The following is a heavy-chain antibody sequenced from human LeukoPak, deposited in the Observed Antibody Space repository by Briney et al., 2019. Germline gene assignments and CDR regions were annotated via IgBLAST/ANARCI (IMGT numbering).Heavy chain of an antibody. J-gene: IGHJ4*02. CDR2: ISSSGSYI. Sequence: TGGSLRLSCGASGFTFSLYSMNWVRQAPGKGLEWVSSISSSGSYIYYADSVKGRFTISRDNAKNSLYLQMNSLRAEDTAVYYCARDALDYGDYLFDYWGQGTLVTVSS. CDR1: GFTFSLYS. V-gene: IGHV3-21*01. CDR3: ARDALDYGDYLFDY. D-gene: IGHD4-17*01.